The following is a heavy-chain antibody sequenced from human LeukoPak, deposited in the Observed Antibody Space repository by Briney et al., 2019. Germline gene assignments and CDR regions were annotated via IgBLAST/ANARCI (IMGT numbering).Heavy chain of an antibody. CDR3: ASGTYGTWTQRHDAFDI. V-gene: IGHV3-30*03. CDR1: GFTFSSYG. Sequence: GRSLRLSCAASGFTFSSYGMHWVRQAPGKGLEWVAVISYDGSNKYYADSVKGRFTISRDNSKNTLYLQMNSLRAEDTAVYYCASGTYGTWTQRHDAFDIWGQGTMVTVSS. D-gene: IGHD5-18*01. CDR2: ISYDGSNK. J-gene: IGHJ3*02.